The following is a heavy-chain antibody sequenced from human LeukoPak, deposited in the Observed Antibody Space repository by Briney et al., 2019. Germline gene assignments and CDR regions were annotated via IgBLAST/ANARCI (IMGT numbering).Heavy chain of an antibody. CDR1: GYTFTSYG. Sequence: ASVKVSCKASGYTFTSYGISWVRQAPGQGLEWMGWISAYNGNTNYAQKLQGRVTMTTDTSTSTAYTELRSLRSDDTAVYYCARAGTSSFYCSSTSCPPYNWFDPWGQGTLVTVSS. V-gene: IGHV1-18*01. D-gene: IGHD2-2*01. CDR3: ARAGTSSFYCSSTSCPPYNWFDP. CDR2: ISAYNGNT. J-gene: IGHJ5*02.